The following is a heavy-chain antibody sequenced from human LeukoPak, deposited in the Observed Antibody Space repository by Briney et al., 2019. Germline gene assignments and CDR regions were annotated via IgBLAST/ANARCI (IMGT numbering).Heavy chain of an antibody. CDR3: AGDRVDY. Sequence: GGSLRLSCAASGFTFSSYAMHWVRQAPGKGLEWVAVISYDGSNKYYADSVKGRFTISRDNSKNTLYLQMNSLRAEDTAVYYCAGDRVDYWGQGTLVTVSS. J-gene: IGHJ4*02. CDR2: ISYDGSNK. D-gene: IGHD3-10*01. CDR1: GFTFSSYA. V-gene: IGHV3-30-3*01.